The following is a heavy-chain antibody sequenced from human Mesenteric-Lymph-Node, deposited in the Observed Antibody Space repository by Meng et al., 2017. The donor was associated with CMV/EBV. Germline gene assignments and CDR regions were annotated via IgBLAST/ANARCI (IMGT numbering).Heavy chain of an antibody. Sequence: TCAVYGGSFSGYYWSWIRQPPGKGLEWIGEINHSGSTNYNPSLKSRVTISVDTSKNQFSLKLSSVTAADTAVYYCAREGQDTAMVIDYWGQGTLVTVSS. D-gene: IGHD5-18*01. CDR1: GGSFSGYY. CDR3: AREGQDTAMVIDY. V-gene: IGHV4-34*01. J-gene: IGHJ4*02. CDR2: INHSGST.